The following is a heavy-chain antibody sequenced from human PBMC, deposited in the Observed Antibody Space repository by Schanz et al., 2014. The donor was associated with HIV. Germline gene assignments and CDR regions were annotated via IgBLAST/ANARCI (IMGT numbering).Heavy chain of an antibody. CDR3: RGYRFYYGVDF. D-gene: IGHD5-18*01. CDR2: SRVKSDSYAT. CDR1: GFSFSNYG. V-gene: IGHV3-72*01. Sequence: VQLVESGGGVVQPGRSLRLSCAASGFSFSNYGMHWVRQAPGKGLEWVARSRVKSDSYATEYAASVTGRFTISRDDSKNSVYLQMNSLNIEDTAVYYCRGYRFYYGVDFWGQGPTVTVS. J-gene: IGHJ6*02.